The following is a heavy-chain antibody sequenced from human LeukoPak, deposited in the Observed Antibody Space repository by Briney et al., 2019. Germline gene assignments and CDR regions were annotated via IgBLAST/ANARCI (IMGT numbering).Heavy chain of an antibody. J-gene: IGHJ6*02. D-gene: IGHD6-19*01. V-gene: IGHV3-13*01. CDR2: IGTAGDT. CDR3: ARDRWLVKGRYYYYYGMDV. CDR1: GFTFSSYD. Sequence: GGSLRLSCAASGFTFSSYDMHWVRQATGKGLEWVSAIGTAGDTYYPGSVKGRFTISRENAKNSLYLQMNSLRAGDTAVYYCARDRWLVKGRYYYYYGMDVWGQGTTVTVSS.